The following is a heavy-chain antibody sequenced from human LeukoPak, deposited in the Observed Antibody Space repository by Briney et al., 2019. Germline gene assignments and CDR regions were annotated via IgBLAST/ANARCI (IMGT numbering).Heavy chain of an antibody. CDR3: ASVYYGSGSPDAFDI. V-gene: IGHV3-11*01. CDR1: GFTFSDYY. CDR2: ISSSGSTI. D-gene: IGHD3-10*01. Sequence: GGSLRLSCAASGFTFSDYYMSWIRQAPGKGLEWVSYISSSGSTIYYADSVKGRFTISRDNAKNSLYLQMNSLRAEDTAVYYCASVYYGSGSPDAFDIWGQGTMVTVSS. J-gene: IGHJ3*02.